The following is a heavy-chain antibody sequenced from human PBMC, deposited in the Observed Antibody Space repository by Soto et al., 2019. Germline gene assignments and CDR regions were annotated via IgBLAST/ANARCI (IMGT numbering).Heavy chain of an antibody. V-gene: IGHV1-69*02. J-gene: IGHJ1*01. CDR3: ASGDGDGDYYTAEYFQH. D-gene: IGHD4-17*01. CDR2: IIPILGIA. CDR1: GGTFSSYT. Sequence: QVQLVQSGAEVKKPGSSVKVSCKASGGTFSSYTISWVRQAPGQGLEWMGRIIPILGIANYAQKFQGRVTFTADKSTSTAYMELSSLRSEDTAVYYCASGDGDGDYYTAEYFQHWGQGTLVTVSS.